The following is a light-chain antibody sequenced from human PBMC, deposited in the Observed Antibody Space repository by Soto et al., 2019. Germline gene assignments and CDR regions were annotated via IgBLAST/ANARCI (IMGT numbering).Light chain of an antibody. V-gene: IGKV3-11*01. CDR3: QQRSNWVT. CDR1: QSVSSY. Sequence: EIVLTQSPATLSLSPGERATLSCRASQSVSSYLAWYQQKPGQAPRLLIYDASNRATGIPARFSGSGSGTDFTLTIRSLEPDDSAVYYCQQRSNWVTFGGGTKVEIK. J-gene: IGKJ4*01. CDR2: DAS.